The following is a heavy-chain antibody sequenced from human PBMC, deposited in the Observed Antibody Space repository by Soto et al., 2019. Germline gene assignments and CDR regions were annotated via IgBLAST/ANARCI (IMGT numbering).Heavy chain of an antibody. D-gene: IGHD6-6*01. CDR2: IIPILGIA. V-gene: IGHV1-69*02. Sequence: ASVKVSCKASGGTFSSYTISWVRQAPGQGLEWMGRIIPILGIANYAQKFQGRVTITADKSTSTAYMELSSLRSEDTAVYYCARNQQVPPQYSSSAYYYYYYMDVWGKGTTVTVSS. CDR1: GGTFSSYT. CDR3: ARNQQVPPQYSSSAYYYYYYMDV. J-gene: IGHJ6*03.